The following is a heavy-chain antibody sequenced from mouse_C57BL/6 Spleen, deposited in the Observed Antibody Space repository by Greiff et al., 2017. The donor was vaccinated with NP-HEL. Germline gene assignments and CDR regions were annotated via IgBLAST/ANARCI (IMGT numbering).Heavy chain of an antibody. CDR3: ARNGYDGYYYAMDY. J-gene: IGHJ4*01. D-gene: IGHD2-2*01. CDR2: IWSGGST. Sequence: VQLKQSGPGLVQPSQSLSITCTVSGFSLTSYGVHWVRQSPGKGLEWLGVIWSGGSTDYNAAFISRLSISKDNSKSQVFFKMNSLQADDTAIYYCARNGYDGYYYAMDYWGQGTSVTVSS. V-gene: IGHV2-2*01. CDR1: GFSLTSYG.